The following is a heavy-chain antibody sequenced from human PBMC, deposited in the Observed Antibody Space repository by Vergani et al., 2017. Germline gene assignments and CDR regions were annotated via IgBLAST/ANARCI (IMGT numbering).Heavy chain of an antibody. D-gene: IGHD1-26*01. J-gene: IGHJ3*02. CDR1: GYSFTSYW. CDR3: ARHPSGYDAFDI. Sequence: EVQLVQSGAEVKKPGESLKISCKCSGYSFTSYWIGWVRQLTGKGLEWLWIIYPGDSDTRYSPSFQGQVTLSADKSISTAYLQWSSLKGPDAAMYYCARHPSGYDAFDIWGQGTMVTVSS. CDR2: IYPGDSDT. V-gene: IGHV5-51*01.